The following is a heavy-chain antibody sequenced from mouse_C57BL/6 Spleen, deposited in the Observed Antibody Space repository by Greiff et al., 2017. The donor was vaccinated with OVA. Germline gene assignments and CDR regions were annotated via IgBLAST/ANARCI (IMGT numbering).Heavy chain of an antibody. CDR3: ARSLYYYGSSDDYYAMDY. J-gene: IGHJ4*01. V-gene: IGHV1-55*01. D-gene: IGHD1-1*01. CDR2: IYPGSGST. Sequence: QVQLQQPGAELVKPGASVKMSCKASGYTFTSYWITWVKQRPGQGLEWIGDIYPGSGSTNYNEKFKSKATLTVDTSSSTAYMQLSSLTSEDSAVYYCARSLYYYGSSDDYYAMDYWGQGTSVTVSS. CDR1: GYTFTSYW.